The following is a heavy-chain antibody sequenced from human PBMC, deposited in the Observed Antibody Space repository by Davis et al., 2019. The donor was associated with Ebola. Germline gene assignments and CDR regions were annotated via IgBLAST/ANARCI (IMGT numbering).Heavy chain of an antibody. Sequence: MPSETLSLTCTVSGDSISSSSYYWGWIRQPPGKGLEWIGSIYYSGSTYYNPSLKSRVTISVDTSKNQFSLKLSSVTAADTAVYYCAGYGDYFLGWGQGTLVTVSS. D-gene: IGHD4-17*01. CDR3: AGYGDYFLG. CDR2: IYYSGST. J-gene: IGHJ4*02. V-gene: IGHV4-39*07. CDR1: GDSISSSSYY.